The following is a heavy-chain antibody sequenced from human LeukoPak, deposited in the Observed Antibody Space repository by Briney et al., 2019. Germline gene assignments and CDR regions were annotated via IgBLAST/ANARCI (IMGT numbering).Heavy chain of an antibody. Sequence: PGGSLRLSCAASGFTFSSYEMNWVRQAPGKGLEWVSYISSSGSTIYYADSVKGRFTISRDNAKNSLYLQMNSLRAEDTAVYYCARDFGSYYGSAFDIWGQGTMVTVS. V-gene: IGHV3-48*03. CDR1: GFTFSSYE. CDR3: ARDFGSYYGSAFDI. D-gene: IGHD1-26*01. CDR2: ISSSGSTI. J-gene: IGHJ3*02.